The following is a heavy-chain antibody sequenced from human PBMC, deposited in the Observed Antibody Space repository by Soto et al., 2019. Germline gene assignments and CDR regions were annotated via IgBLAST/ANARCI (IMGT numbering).Heavy chain of an antibody. CDR1: SYTFTSYG. Sequence: ASVKVSCKASSYTFTSYGISWVRQAPGQGLEWMGWISAYNGNTNYAQKLQGRVTMTTDTSTSTAYMELRSLRSDDTAVYYCARDRDIVVVVAATSDGFDPWGQGTLVTVSS. J-gene: IGHJ5*02. CDR2: ISAYNGNT. D-gene: IGHD2-15*01. CDR3: ARDRDIVVVVAATSDGFDP. V-gene: IGHV1-18*01.